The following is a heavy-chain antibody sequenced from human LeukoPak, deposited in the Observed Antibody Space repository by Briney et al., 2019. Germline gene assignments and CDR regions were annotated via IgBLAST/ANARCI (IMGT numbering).Heavy chain of an antibody. J-gene: IGHJ6*03. V-gene: IGHV1-8*02. CDR1: GYTFTGYY. D-gene: IGHD3-10*01. Sequence: ASVKVSCKASGYTFTGYYMHWVRQAPGQGLEWMGWMNPNSGNTGYAQKFQGRVTMTRNTSISTAYMELSSLRSEDTAVYYCARGFGSYYYYMDVWGKGTTVTISS. CDR2: MNPNSGNT. CDR3: ARGFGSYYYYMDV.